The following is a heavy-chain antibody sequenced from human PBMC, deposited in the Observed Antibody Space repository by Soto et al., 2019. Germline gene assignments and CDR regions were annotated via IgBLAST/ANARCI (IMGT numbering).Heavy chain of an antibody. CDR2: IYHSGST. D-gene: IGHD3-9*01. V-gene: IGHV4-30-2*01. Sequence: QLQLQESGSGLVKPSQTLSLTCAVSGGSISSGGYSWSWIRQPPGKGLEWIGYIYHSGSTYYNPPLKSRVTISVDRSKNQFSLKLSSVTAADTAVYYCARGLEDDILTGPRNAFDIWGQGTMVTVSS. J-gene: IGHJ3*02. CDR1: GGSISSGGYS. CDR3: ARGLEDDILTGPRNAFDI.